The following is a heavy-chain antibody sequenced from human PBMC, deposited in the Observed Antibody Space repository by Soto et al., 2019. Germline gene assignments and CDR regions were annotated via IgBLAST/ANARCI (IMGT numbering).Heavy chain of an antibody. D-gene: IGHD2-15*01. Sequence: ASVKVSCKAFGYTFSSFGISWVRQAPGQGLEWIGWISTAHGDRDYAQKFQGRIIMTTDTSTNTAFMELRSLTPDDTAVYYCARDVCYIREYWGQGPQVTVFS. CDR1: GYTFSSFG. J-gene: IGHJ4*02. CDR2: ISTAHGDR. V-gene: IGHV1-18*01. CDR3: ARDVCYIREY.